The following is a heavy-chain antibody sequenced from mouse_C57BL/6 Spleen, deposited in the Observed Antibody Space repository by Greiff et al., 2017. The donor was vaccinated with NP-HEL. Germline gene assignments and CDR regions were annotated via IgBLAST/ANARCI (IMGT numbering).Heavy chain of an antibody. Sequence: QVQLQQPGAELVKPGASVKLSCKASGYTFTSYWMQWVKQRPGQGLEWIGEIDPSDSYTNYNQKFKGQATLTVDTSSSTAYMQLSSLTSEDSAVYYCARSDGYSPMDYWGQGTSVTVSS. V-gene: IGHV1-50*01. CDR1: GYTFTSYW. J-gene: IGHJ4*01. CDR3: ARSDGYSPMDY. CDR2: IDPSDSYT. D-gene: IGHD2-3*01.